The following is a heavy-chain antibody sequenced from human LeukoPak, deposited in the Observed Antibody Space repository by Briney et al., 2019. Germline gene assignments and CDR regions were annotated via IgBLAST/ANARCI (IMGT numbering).Heavy chain of an antibody. Sequence: ASVKVSCQASGYTFTSYYMHWVRQAPGQGLEWMGIINPSGGSTSYAQKFQGRVTITADKSTSTAYMELSSLRSEDTAVYYCARDLDPGVRGVPTQYYWGQGTLVTVSS. V-gene: IGHV1-46*01. D-gene: IGHD3-10*01. CDR3: ARDLDPGVRGVPTQYY. CDR2: INPSGGST. J-gene: IGHJ4*02. CDR1: GYTFTSYY.